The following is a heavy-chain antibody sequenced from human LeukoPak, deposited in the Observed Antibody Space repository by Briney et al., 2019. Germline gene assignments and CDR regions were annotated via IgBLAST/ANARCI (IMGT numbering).Heavy chain of an antibody. CDR1: GFTFNSYA. CDR3: AKGGEQVSHFDY. D-gene: IGHD3-16*01. V-gene: IGHV3-23*01. Sequence: QPGGSLRLSCAASGFTFNSYAMSWVRQAPGKGLEWVSGISGSGDSTYYADSVKGRFTISRDKSKNTLSLQMNSLRAEDTALYYCAKGGEQVSHFDYWGQGTLVTVSS. J-gene: IGHJ4*02. CDR2: ISGSGDST.